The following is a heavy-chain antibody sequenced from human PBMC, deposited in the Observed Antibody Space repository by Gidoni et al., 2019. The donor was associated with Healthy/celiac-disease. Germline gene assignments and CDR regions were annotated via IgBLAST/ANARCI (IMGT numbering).Heavy chain of an antibody. CDR1: GFTFSSYS. J-gene: IGHJ1*01. CDR2: ISSSSSYI. V-gene: IGHV3-21*01. D-gene: IGHD2-21*02. Sequence: EVQLVESGGGLVKPGGSLRLSCSASGFTFSSYSMNWVRQAPGKGLECVSSISSSSSYIYYADSVKGRFTISRDNAKNSLYLQMNSLRAEDTAVYYCARDRQPHPYCGGDCSSYFQHWGQGTLVTVSS. CDR3: ARDRQPHPYCGGDCSSYFQH.